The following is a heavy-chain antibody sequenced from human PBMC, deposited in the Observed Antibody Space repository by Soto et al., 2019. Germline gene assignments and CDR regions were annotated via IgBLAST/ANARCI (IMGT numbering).Heavy chain of an antibody. D-gene: IGHD1-20*01. CDR1: GFTFSSYA. V-gene: IGHV3-23*01. Sequence: EVQLLESGGGLVQPGGSLRLSCAASGFTFSSYAMSWVRQAPGKGLEWVSAISGSGGSTYYADSVKGRFTISRDNSKNTLYQQMNSLRAEDTAIYYCAKAIFVYNWIHLLAPPSMDVWGQGTTVTVSS. CDR3: AKAIFVYNWIHLLAPPSMDV. CDR2: ISGSGGST. J-gene: IGHJ6*02.